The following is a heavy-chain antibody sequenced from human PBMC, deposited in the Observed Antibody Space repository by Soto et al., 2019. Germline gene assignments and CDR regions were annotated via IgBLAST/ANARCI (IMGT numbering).Heavy chain of an antibody. CDR1: SGSFSGYY. J-gene: IGHJ6*02. V-gene: IGHV4-34*01. CDR2: INHSGST. D-gene: IGHD1-1*01. Sequence: NPSETLSLTCAVYSGSFSGYYWSWIRQPPGKGLEWIGEINHSGSTNYNPSLKSRVTISVDTSKNQFSLKLSSVTAADTAVYYCARDNWDQYYYYYYGMDVWGQGTTVTVSS. CDR3: ARDNWDQYYYYYYGMDV.